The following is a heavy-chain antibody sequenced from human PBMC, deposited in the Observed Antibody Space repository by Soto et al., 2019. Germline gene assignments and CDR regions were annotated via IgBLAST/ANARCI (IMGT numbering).Heavy chain of an antibody. CDR3: ARSLRGAYSSSWFEDY. D-gene: IGHD6-13*01. CDR2: INHSGST. Sequence: QVQLQQWGAGLLKPSETLSLTCAVYGGSFSGYYWSWIRQPPGKGLEWIGEINHSGSTNYNPSLKSRVTISVDTSKNQCSLKLSSVTAADTAVYYCARSLRGAYSSSWFEDYWGQGTLVTVSS. CDR1: GGSFSGYY. V-gene: IGHV4-34*01. J-gene: IGHJ4*02.